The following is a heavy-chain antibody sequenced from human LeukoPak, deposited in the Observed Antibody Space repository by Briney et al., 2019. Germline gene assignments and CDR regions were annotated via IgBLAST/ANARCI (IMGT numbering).Heavy chain of an antibody. J-gene: IGHJ4*02. CDR1: GFTFSSYA. D-gene: IGHD5-18*01. V-gene: IGHV3-23*01. CDR2: ISGSGGST. Sequence: GASLRLFCAASGFTFSSYAMSWVRQAPGNGLDLFSAISGSGGSTYYADSVKGRFTISRDNSKNTLYLQMNSLRAEDTAVYYCAKDPQIKRGYSKPYWGQGTLVTVSS. CDR3: AKDPQIKRGYSKPY.